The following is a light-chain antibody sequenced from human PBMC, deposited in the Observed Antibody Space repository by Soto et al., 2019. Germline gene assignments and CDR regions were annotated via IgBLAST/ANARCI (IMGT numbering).Light chain of an antibody. Sequence: EIVLTQSPGTQSLSPGERATLSCRASQSVSSSYLAWYQQKPGQAPSLLIYGASSRDTGIPDRFSGSGSGTNFTLTISRLEPEDFAVYYCQQYGSSPMTFGKGTQVEI. V-gene: IGKV3-20*01. J-gene: IGKJ1*01. CDR1: QSVSSSY. CDR3: QQYGSSPMT. CDR2: GAS.